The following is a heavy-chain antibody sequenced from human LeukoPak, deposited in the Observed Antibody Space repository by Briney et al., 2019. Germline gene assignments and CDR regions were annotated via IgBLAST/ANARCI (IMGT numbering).Heavy chain of an antibody. J-gene: IGHJ4*02. Sequence: PGGSLRLSCAASGFTFSSYAMSWVRQAPGKGLEWVSSISGSSGTTHHADSVKGRFTISRDNSKNTLYLQMNSLRDEDTAVYFCVKHGYSSGWPQVPSDYWGQGALVTVSS. D-gene: IGHD6-19*01. CDR3: VKHGYSSGWPQVPSDY. CDR2: ISGSSGTT. CDR1: GFTFSSYA. V-gene: IGHV3-23*01.